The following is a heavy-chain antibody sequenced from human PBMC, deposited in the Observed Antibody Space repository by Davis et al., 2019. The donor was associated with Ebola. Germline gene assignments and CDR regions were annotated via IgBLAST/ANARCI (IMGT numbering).Heavy chain of an antibody. CDR2: IYYSGST. V-gene: IGHV4-61*01. CDR3: ARGQRGYSF. CDR1: GGSVSSGSYY. Sequence: MPSETLSLTCTVSGGSVSSGSYYWSWIRQPPGKGLEWIGYIYYSGSTNYNPSLKSRVTISVDTSKNQFSLNLDSMTAADSAVYYCARGQRGYSFWGRGTLVIVSS. J-gene: IGHJ4*02. D-gene: IGHD5-18*01.